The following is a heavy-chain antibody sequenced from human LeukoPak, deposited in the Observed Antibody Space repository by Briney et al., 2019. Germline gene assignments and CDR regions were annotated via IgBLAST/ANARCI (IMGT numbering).Heavy chain of an antibody. V-gene: IGHV4-39*01. J-gene: IGHJ4*02. D-gene: IGHD3-22*01. CDR1: GGSISTSTYY. CDR3: ARHDSSGYHFDC. Sequence: PSETLSLTCTVSGGSISTSTYYWGWIRQPPGKGLEWIGSIYYRGSTYYNPSLKSRVTISVDTSKNQFSLRPSSVTAADTAVYYCARHDSSGYHFDCWGQGTLVTVSS. CDR2: IYYRGST.